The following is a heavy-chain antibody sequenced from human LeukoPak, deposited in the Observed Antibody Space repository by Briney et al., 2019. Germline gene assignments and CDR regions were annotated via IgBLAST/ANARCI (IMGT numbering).Heavy chain of an antibody. CDR1: GYTLTELS. D-gene: IGHD6-19*01. Sequence: ASVKVSCKVSGYTLTELSMHWARQAPGKGLEWMGGFDPEDGETIYAQKFQGRVTMTEDTSTDTAYMELSSLRSEDTAVYYCATVAVAGPDNRYYYYYYMDVWGKGTTVTVSS. V-gene: IGHV1-24*01. J-gene: IGHJ6*03. CDR2: FDPEDGET. CDR3: ATVAVAGPDNRYYYYYYMDV.